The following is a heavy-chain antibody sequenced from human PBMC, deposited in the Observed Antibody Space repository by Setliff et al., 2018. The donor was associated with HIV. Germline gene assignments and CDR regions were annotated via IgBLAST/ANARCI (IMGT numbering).Heavy chain of an antibody. CDR3: ARESRDIVATSTLDY. J-gene: IGHJ4*02. CDR1: GYTFTSYS. D-gene: IGHD5-12*01. V-gene: IGHV1-3*01. CDR2: INAGNGHT. Sequence: ASVKVSCKASGYTFTSYSMHWVRQAPGQRLEWMGWINAGNGHTKYSQRFQGRVTITRDTSASTAYMELSSLRSEDTAVYYCARESRDIVATSTLDYWGQGTLVTVSS.